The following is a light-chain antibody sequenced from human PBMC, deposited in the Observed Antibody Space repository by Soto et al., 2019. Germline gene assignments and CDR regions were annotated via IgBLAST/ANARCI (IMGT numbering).Light chain of an antibody. J-gene: IGKJ4*01. Sequence: EIQMTQFPSSLSASVGDRVTITCRASQIISSYFNWYQQKPGKAPKLLIYAASSLESGVPSRFSGSGSGTDFTLTISSLQPEDFATYYCQQSYSTPHTFGGGTKVEIK. CDR3: QQSYSTPHT. CDR2: AAS. V-gene: IGKV1-39*01. CDR1: QIISSY.